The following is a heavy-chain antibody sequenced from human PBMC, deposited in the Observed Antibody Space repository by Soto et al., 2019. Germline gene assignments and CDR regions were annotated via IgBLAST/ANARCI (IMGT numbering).Heavy chain of an antibody. CDR1: GGPIKTGDYY. V-gene: IGHV4-30-4*01. Sequence: QVQLKESGPGLVKPSETLSLTCNVSGGPIKTGDYYWNWIRQPPGKGLEWIGYVFYSGATNYSPSLKSRAAISMDTSQNQFSLSLTSVTAADTAVYYCARAGFSYGPLLFWGQGIRVTVS. CDR2: VFYSGAT. CDR3: ARAGFSYGPLLF. J-gene: IGHJ4*02. D-gene: IGHD3-10*01.